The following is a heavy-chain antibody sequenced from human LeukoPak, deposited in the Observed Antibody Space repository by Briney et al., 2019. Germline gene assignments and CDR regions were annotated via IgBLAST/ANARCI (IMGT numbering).Heavy chain of an antibody. D-gene: IGHD3-10*01. CDR2: IIPIFGTA. Sequence: SVKVSCKASGGTFSSYAISWVRQAPGQGLEWMGRIIPIFGTANYAQKFQGRVTITADKSTSTAYMELSSLRSEDTAVYYCARDPLAYYGSGSPKGGDYCGQGTLVTVSS. J-gene: IGHJ4*02. V-gene: IGHV1-69*06. CDR3: ARDPLAYYGSGSPKGGDY. CDR1: GGTFSSYA.